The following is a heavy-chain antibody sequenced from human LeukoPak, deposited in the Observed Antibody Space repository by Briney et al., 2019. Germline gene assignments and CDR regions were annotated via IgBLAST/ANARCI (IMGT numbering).Heavy chain of an antibody. CDR1: EFTFSSYG. V-gene: IGHV3-33*01. J-gene: IGHJ4*02. D-gene: IGHD6-19*01. CDR3: ARGYSSGWYTYYFDY. CDR2: IWYDGSNK. Sequence: PGGSLRLSCAASEFTFSSYGMHWVRQAPGKGLEWVAVIWYDGSNKYYADSVKGRFTISRDNSKNTLYLQMNSLRAEDTAVYYCARGYSSGWYTYYFDYWGQGTLVTVSS.